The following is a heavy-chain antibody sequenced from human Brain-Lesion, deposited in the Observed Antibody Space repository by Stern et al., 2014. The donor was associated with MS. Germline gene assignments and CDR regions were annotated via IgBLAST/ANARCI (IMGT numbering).Heavy chain of an antibody. Sequence: QLVQSGPGLVKPSQTLSLSCTVSGGSISSGGYYWSWIRQPAGKGLEWIGRIFNSGSPSYNPSLKSRVTISIDTSKNQFSLRLNSMTAADTAVYYCARGRVVPGFQYYATDVWGQGTTGIVS. CDR1: GGSISSGGYY. CDR2: IFNSGSP. J-gene: IGHJ6*02. CDR3: ARGRVVPGFQYYATDV. D-gene: IGHD2-2*01. V-gene: IGHV4-61*02.